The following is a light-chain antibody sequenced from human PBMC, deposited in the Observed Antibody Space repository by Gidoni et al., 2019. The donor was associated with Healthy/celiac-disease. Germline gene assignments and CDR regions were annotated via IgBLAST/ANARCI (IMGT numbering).Light chain of an antibody. J-gene: IGLJ2*01. Sequence: QSVLTQPPSTAGAPGQRVTIACTGRRSNFGGGYDVPWYQQLPGTTPSLLIYGNTLRPSGVPDLFSASKSGTSASLAITGLQAEDEATYYCQSFDSSLRGPVFGGGTRLTVL. CDR1: RSNFGGGYD. CDR2: GNT. CDR3: QSFDSSLRGPV. V-gene: IGLV1-40*01.